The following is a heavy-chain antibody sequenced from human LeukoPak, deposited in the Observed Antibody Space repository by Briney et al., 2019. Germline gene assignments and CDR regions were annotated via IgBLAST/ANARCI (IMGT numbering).Heavy chain of an antibody. CDR3: ATSHDSSGNN. J-gene: IGHJ4*02. CDR1: GFAFSNFW. D-gene: IGHD3-22*01. CDR2: IRQDGSDK. V-gene: IGHV3-7*01. Sequence: GGSLRLSCAASGFAFSNFWMSWVRQAPGKGLEWVANIRQDGSDKYYVASVKGRFTISRDYAKTSLYLQMSRLTADDTAVYYCATSHDSSGNNWGQGTLVTVSS.